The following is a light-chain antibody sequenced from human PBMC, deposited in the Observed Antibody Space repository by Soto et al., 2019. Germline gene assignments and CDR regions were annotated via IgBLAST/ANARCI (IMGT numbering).Light chain of an antibody. V-gene: IGKV3-20*01. J-gene: IGKJ3*01. CDR2: GAS. Sequence: EIVLTQSPGTLSLSPWERAILSCRASQSVSSTYFAWYQQKPGQAPRLLIYGASSRAAGIPDRFSGSGSGTHFTLTISRLEPDDFAVYYCQQFTSASFTLGPGTKVDI. CDR1: QSVSSTY. CDR3: QQFTSASFT.